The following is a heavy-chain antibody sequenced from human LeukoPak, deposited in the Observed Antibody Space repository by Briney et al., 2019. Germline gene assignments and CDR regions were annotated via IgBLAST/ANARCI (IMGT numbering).Heavy chain of an antibody. CDR3: ARRFEGDNSEYYYYMDV. D-gene: IGHD2-21*01. Sequence: GGSLRLSCAASGFTFSDYYMSWIRQAPGKGLECVSYISSSGSTIYYADSVKGRFTISRDNAKTSLYLQLNSLRAEDTAVYYCARRFEGDNSEYYYYMDVWGKGTTVTVSS. CDR2: ISSSGSTI. J-gene: IGHJ6*03. V-gene: IGHV3-11*04. CDR1: GFTFSDYY.